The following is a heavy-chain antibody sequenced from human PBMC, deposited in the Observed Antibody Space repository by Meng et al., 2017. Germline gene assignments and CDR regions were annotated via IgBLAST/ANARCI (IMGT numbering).Heavy chain of an antibody. Sequence: QGQLGQSGAEVKKPGSSVKAACKASGGTFSSYAISWVRQAPGQGLEWMGGIIPIFGTANYAQKFQGRVTITADESTSTAYMELSSLRSEDTAVYYCARDDYSNYLPFDYWGQGTLVTVSS. V-gene: IGHV1-69*01. D-gene: IGHD4-11*01. CDR1: GGTFSSYA. CDR3: ARDDYSNYLPFDY. CDR2: IIPIFGTA. J-gene: IGHJ4*02.